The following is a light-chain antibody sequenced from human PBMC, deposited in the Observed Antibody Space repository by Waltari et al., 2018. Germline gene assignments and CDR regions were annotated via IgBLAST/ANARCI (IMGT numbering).Light chain of an antibody. CDR3: QQRGNWPPFT. V-gene: IGKV3-11*01. J-gene: IGKJ3*01. Sequence: EIVLTQSPATLSLSPGEGATLSCRASQSVGSYLAWYQQKPGQAPRLLIYDASNRATGIPVRFSGSGSGTDFTLTISSLEPEDFAVFYCQQRGNWPPFTFGPGTKVDMK. CDR2: DAS. CDR1: QSVGSY.